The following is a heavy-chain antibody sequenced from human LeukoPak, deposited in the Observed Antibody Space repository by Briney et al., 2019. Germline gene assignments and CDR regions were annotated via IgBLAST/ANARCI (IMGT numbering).Heavy chain of an antibody. CDR1: GYTFINYG. V-gene: IGHV1-18*01. CDR2: ISGYNGDT. J-gene: IGHJ3*02. D-gene: IGHD2-21*02. Sequence: GASMKVSFKASGYTFINYGVSWVRQAPGQGLEWMGWISGYNGDTNYAQNIQGRVTMTTDTSTSTGYLELRSLRSDDTAVYFCARGPYCGGDCSSSDSFDIWGQGTMVTVSS. CDR3: ARGPYCGGDCSSSDSFDI.